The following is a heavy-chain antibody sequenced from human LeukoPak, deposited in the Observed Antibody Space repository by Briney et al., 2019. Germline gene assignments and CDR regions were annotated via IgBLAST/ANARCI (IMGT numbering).Heavy chain of an antibody. CDR2: IWYDGSKK. CDR3: AKVGRSYHYDSSAYYSYFDC. J-gene: IGHJ4*02. V-gene: IGHV3-30*02. CDR1: GFTFSSNG. Sequence: PGGSLRLSCAASGFTFSSNGMHWVRQAPGKGLEWVAVIWYDGSKKYYADSVKGRFTISRDNSKNTLYLQMNSLRAEDTAVYYCAKVGRSYHYDSSAYYSYFDCWGQGTLVTVSS. D-gene: IGHD3-22*01.